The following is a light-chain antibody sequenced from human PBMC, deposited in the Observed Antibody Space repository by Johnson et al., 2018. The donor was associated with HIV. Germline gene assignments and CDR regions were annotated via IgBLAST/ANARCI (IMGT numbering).Light chain of an antibody. CDR1: SSNIGKNY. J-gene: IGLJ1*01. V-gene: IGLV1-51*01. Sequence: HSVLTQPPSVSAAPGQKVIISCSGSSSNIGKNYVSWYQQVPGTAPKLLIYDNNKRPSGIPARFSGSKSGTSATLGITGLQTGDGADYYCGTWDSSLTAYVFGTGTKVTVL. CDR3: GTWDSSLTAYV. CDR2: DNN.